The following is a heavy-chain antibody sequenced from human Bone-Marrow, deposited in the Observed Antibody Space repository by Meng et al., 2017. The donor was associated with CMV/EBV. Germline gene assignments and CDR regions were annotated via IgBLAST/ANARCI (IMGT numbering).Heavy chain of an antibody. CDR2: INHSGST. V-gene: IGHV4-34*01. D-gene: IGHD6-13*01. J-gene: IGHJ5*02. CDR1: GGSFSGYY. Sequence: SETLSLTCTVYGGSFSGYYWSWICQPPGKGLEWIGEINHSGSTNYNPSLKSRVTISLDTSKNQFSLKISTVTAADTAVYYCARESSWSSWFDPWGQGTLVTVSS. CDR3: ARESSWSSWFDP.